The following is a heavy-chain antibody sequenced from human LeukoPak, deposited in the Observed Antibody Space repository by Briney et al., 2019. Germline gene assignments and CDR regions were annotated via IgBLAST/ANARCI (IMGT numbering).Heavy chain of an antibody. J-gene: IGHJ6*02. D-gene: IGHD6-13*01. CDR1: GGSLSGYY. CDR2: INHSGST. Sequence: SETLSLTCAVYGGSLSGYYWSWIRQPPGKGLEWIGEINHSGSTNYNPSLKSRVTISVDTSKNQFSLKLSSVTAADTAVYYCARGGHRVRQLGIMDVWGQGTTVTVSS. CDR3: ARGGHRVRQLGIMDV. V-gene: IGHV4-34*01.